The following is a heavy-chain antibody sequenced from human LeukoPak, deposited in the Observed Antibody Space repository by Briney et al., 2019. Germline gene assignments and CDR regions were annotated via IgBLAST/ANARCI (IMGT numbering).Heavy chain of an antibody. CDR1: GGSIITHN. Sequence: SETLSLTCSVSGGSIITHNWNWIRQPPGKGLEWIGYIYYSGNTNYNPSLKSRVTISVDTSKNQYSLKLSSVTAADTAVYYCARSTVVTQPDYWGQGTLVTVSS. CDR3: ARSTVVTQPDY. J-gene: IGHJ4*02. V-gene: IGHV4-59*11. CDR2: IYYSGNT. D-gene: IGHD4-23*01.